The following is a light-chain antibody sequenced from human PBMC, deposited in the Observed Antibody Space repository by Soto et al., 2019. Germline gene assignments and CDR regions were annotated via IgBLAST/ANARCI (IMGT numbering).Light chain of an antibody. V-gene: IGLV2-14*01. J-gene: IGLJ1*01. CDR2: QVT. CDR1: FSDIAVFNY. CDR3: NSYSSTNFYV. Sequence: ALAQPASVSGSPGQSITISCTGSFSDIAVFNYVSWYQQYPGRAPKLLIYQVTSRASGVSHRFSGSKSGNTASLTISGLQPEDEAEYYCNSYSSTNFYVFGTGTKVTVL.